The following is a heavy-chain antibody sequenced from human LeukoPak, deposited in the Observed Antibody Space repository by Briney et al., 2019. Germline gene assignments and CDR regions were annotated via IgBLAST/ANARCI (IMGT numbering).Heavy chain of an antibody. CDR3: ARVASTTRRHDAFDI. D-gene: IGHD1-1*01. J-gene: IGHJ3*02. Sequence: ASVKVSCTASGYTFTDYYMHWVRQAPGQGLEWMGWINPNSGGTIYAQKFQGRVTMTRDTSISTAYMELSKLRSDDTAVYYCARVASTTRRHDAFDIWGQGTLVTVSS. V-gene: IGHV1-2*02. CDR1: GYTFTDYY. CDR2: INPNSGGT.